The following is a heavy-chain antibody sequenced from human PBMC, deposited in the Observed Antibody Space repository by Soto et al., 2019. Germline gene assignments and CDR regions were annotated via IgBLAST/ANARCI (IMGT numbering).Heavy chain of an antibody. Sequence: QITLKESGPTLVKPTQTLTLTCTFSGFSLSTSGVGVGWIRQPPGKALEWLALIYWDDDKRYSPSLKSRLTITKDTSKNQVVLTMTNMDPVDTATYYCAHSYYGLGSYYNDPHAFDIWGQGTMVTVSS. J-gene: IGHJ3*02. D-gene: IGHD3-10*01. CDR1: GFSLSTSGVG. V-gene: IGHV2-5*02. CDR3: AHSYYGLGSYYNDPHAFDI. CDR2: IYWDDDK.